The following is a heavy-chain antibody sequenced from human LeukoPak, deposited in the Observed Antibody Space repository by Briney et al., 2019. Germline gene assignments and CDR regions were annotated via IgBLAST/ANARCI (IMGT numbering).Heavy chain of an antibody. Sequence: ASVKVSCKASGYTFSGYHMHWVRQAPGQGLEWMGRINPNSGGTNYAQKFQGRVTMTRDTSISTAYMELSRLRSDDTAMYYCARGGSYTNFDYWGQGTLVTVSS. V-gene: IGHV1-2*06. CDR2: INPNSGGT. CDR1: GYTFSGYH. J-gene: IGHJ4*02. D-gene: IGHD2-2*02. CDR3: ARGGSYTNFDY.